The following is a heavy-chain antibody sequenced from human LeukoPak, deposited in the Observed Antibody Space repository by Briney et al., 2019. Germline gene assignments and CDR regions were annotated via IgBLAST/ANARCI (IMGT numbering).Heavy chain of an antibody. CDR2: ISSSSSYT. CDR3: ARLTTVTTSYYYYGMDV. J-gene: IGHJ6*02. Sequence: GGSLRLSCAASGFSSSSYSMNWVRQAPGQGLEWVSSISSSSSYTYYADSVKGRFTISRDNAKNSLYLQMNSLRAEDTAVYYCARLTTVTTSYYYYGMDVWGQGTTVTVSS. V-gene: IGHV3-21*01. CDR1: GFSSSSYS. D-gene: IGHD4-17*01.